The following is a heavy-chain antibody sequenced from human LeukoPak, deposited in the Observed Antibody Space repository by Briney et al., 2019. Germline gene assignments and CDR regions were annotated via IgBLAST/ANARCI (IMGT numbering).Heavy chain of an antibody. Sequence: GGSLRLSCAASGFTVITNDMTWVRQAPGKGLEWVSVLYSDGNTKYADSVQGRFTISRDNSKNTPYLEMNSLSPDDTAVYYCARGVEPLAANTLAYWGQGTLDTVSS. CDR2: LYSDGNT. CDR1: GFTVITND. V-gene: IGHV3-53*01. D-gene: IGHD1-14*01. CDR3: ARGVEPLAANTLAY. J-gene: IGHJ4*02.